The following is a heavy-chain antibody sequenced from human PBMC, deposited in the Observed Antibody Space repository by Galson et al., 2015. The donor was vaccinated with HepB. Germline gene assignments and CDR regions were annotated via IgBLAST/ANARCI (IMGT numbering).Heavy chain of an antibody. J-gene: IGHJ3*02. CDR1: GFTFSSYG. CDR2: IWYDGSNK. CDR3: ARDRIQLWVGHDAFDI. D-gene: IGHD5-18*01. V-gene: IGHV3-33*08. Sequence: SLRLSCAASGFTFSSYGMHWVRQAPGKGLEWVAVIWYDGSNKYYADSVKGRFTISRDNSKNTLYLQMNSLRAEDTAVYYCARDRIQLWVGHDAFDIWGQGTMVTVSS.